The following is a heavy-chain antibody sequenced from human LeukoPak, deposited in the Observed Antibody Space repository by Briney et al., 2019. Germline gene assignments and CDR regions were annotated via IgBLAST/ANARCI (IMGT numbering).Heavy chain of an antibody. J-gene: IGHJ4*02. V-gene: IGHV3-53*01. CDR1: GFTVSNNY. CDR3: ARGAASDY. Sequence: GGSLRLSCAVSGFTVSNNYMSWVRRAPGKGLEWVSILYSGGSTNYADSVKGRFTISRDNSKNTLYLQMNSLRAEDTAVYYCARGAASDYWGQGTLVTVSS. CDR2: LYSGGST.